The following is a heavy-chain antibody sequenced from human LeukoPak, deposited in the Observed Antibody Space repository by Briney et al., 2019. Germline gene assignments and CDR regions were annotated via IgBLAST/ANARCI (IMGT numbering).Heavy chain of an antibody. CDR1: GFTFSSYS. J-gene: IGHJ4*02. CDR2: ISSSSSYI. CDR3: ARDKQYYDSSGYFDY. D-gene: IGHD3-22*01. Sequence: GGSLRLSCAASGFTFSSYSMNWVRQAPGKGLEWVSSISSSSSYIYYADSVKGRFTISRDNAKNSLYLQMNSLRAEDTAVYYCARDKQYYDSSGYFDYWGQGTLATVSS. V-gene: IGHV3-21*01.